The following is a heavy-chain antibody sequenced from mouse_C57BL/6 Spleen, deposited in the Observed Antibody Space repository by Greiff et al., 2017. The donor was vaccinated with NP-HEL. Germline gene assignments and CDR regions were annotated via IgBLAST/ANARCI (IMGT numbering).Heavy chain of an antibody. Sequence: VQLQQSGPELVKPGASVKISCKASGYSFTGYYMNWVKQSPEKSLEWIGEINPSTGGTTYNQKFKAKATLTVDKSSSTAYMQLKSLTSEDSAVYYCARLDKENAMDYWGQGTSVTVSS. CDR2: INPSTGGT. CDR3: ARLDKENAMDY. CDR1: GYSFTGYY. V-gene: IGHV1-42*01. J-gene: IGHJ4*01.